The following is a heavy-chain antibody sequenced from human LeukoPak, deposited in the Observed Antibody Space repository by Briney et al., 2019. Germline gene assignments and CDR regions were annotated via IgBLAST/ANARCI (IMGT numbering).Heavy chain of an antibody. CDR3: ASWDSGSYLIDY. V-gene: IGHV4-39*07. D-gene: IGHD1-26*01. CDR2: IFYSGST. CDR1: GGSISTSNYY. J-gene: IGHJ4*02. Sequence: PSETLSLTCTVSGGSISTSNYYWGWIRQPPGKGLEWIGNIFYSGSTYYSPSLKSRVTISVDTSKNQFSLKLSSVTAADTAVYYCASWDSGSYLIDYWGQGTLVTVSS.